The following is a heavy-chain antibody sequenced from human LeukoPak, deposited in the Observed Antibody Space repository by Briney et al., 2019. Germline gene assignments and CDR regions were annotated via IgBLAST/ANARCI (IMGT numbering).Heavy chain of an antibody. CDR2: ISYDGGNK. J-gene: IGHJ4*02. V-gene: IGHV3-30*18. Sequence: GGSLRLSCAASGFTLSSYGMHWVRQAPGKGLEWVAVISYDGGNKYYADSVEGRFTISRDNSENTLYLQMNSLRAEDTAVYYCAKQRGYNYGNGPYYWGQGTLVTVSS. CDR3: AKQRGYNYGNGPYY. D-gene: IGHD5-18*01. CDR1: GFTLSSYG.